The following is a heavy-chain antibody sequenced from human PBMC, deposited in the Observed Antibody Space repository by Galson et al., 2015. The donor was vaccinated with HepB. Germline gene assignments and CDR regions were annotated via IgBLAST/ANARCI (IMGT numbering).Heavy chain of an antibody. D-gene: IGHD3-9*01. CDR2: FSDDGSYK. CDR3: AKGGVDISSYGMDV. CDR1: GLSFSSYG. Sequence: SLRLSCAASGLSFSSYGMHWVRQAPGKGLEGVAVFSDDGSYKYYADSVRGRFTIFRDNSKNTLYLQMNSLRAEDTALYYCAKGGVDISSYGMDVWGQGTTVTVSS. J-gene: IGHJ6*02. V-gene: IGHV3-30*18.